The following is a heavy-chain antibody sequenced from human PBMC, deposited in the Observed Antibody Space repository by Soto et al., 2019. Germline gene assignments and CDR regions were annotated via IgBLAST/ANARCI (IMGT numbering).Heavy chain of an antibody. CDR2: IYWDDDK. J-gene: IGHJ4*02. CDR3: AHSQTTGGYCSGGSCHFDY. CDR1: GFSLSTSGVG. Sequence: QITLKESGPTLVNPTQTLTLTCTFSGFSLSTSGVGVGWIRQPPGKALEWLALIYWDDDKRYSPSLKSRLTITKYTSKNQVVLTMTNMDPVDTATYYCAHSQTTGGYCSGGSCHFDYWGQGTLVTVSS. V-gene: IGHV2-5*02. D-gene: IGHD2-15*01.